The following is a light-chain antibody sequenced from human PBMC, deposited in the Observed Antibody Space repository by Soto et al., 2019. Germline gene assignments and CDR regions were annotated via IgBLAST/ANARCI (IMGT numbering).Light chain of an antibody. CDR3: QQRPNWPLT. CDR1: QSISSH. J-gene: IGKJ4*01. CDR2: DAS. V-gene: IGKV3-11*01. Sequence: EIVLTQSPATLSLSPGERATLSCRASQSISSHLAWYQQKPGQAPRLLIYDASNRAPGIPARFSGSGSGTDFTPTISSLEPEDFAVYYCQQRPNWPLTFGGGTKVEIK.